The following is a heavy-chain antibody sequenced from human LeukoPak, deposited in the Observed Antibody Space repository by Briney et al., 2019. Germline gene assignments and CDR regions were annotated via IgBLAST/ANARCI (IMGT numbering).Heavy chain of an antibody. CDR1: GFTFSSYG. D-gene: IGHD3-10*01. Sequence: GGSLRLSCAASGFTFSSYGMHWVRQAPGKGLEWVAVIWYDGSNKYYADSVKGRFTISRDSSKNTLYLQMNSLRAEDTAVYYCARGSFGIGGRYYYGMDVWGQGTTVTVSS. CDR2: IWYDGSNK. V-gene: IGHV3-33*01. CDR3: ARGSFGIGGRYYYGMDV. J-gene: IGHJ6*02.